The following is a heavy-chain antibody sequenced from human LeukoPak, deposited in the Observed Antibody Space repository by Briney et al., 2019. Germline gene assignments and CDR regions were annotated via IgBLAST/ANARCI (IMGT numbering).Heavy chain of an antibody. CDR1: GIAFSSNA. J-gene: IGHJ4*02. V-gene: IGHV3-23*01. Sequence: GGSLRLSCAASGIAFSSNAMSWVRQTPEKGLEWVSSISSSGDVTSYADSVKGRFTISRDRSKNTLYLQMNSLRAEDTAVYYCAKRDTRGYYYFDYWGQGTLVAVAS. CDR3: AKRDTRGYYYFDY. CDR2: ISSSGDVT. D-gene: IGHD3-22*01.